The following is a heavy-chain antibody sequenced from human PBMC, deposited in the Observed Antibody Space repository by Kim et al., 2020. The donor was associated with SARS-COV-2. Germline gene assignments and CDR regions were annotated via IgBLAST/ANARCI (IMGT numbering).Heavy chain of an antibody. J-gene: IGHJ4*02. Sequence: GESLRLSCAASGFTFSDFYMSWIRQAPGKGLEWLSYITDSGSPINYADSVKGRFTISRDNTKKSVYLQMNSLRVEDTAVYYCARFGGYGGFGYLYWGQGTLVTVSS. D-gene: IGHD5-12*01. CDR3: ARFGGYGGFGYLY. V-gene: IGHV3-11*01. CDR1: GFTFSDFY. CDR2: ITDSGSPI.